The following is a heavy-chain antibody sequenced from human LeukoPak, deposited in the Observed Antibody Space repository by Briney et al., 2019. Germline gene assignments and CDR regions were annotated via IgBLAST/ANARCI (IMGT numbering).Heavy chain of an antibody. J-gene: IGHJ3*02. CDR3: ARGNYYDISTYYRAFDI. Sequence: SETLSLTCSVSGGSLSSYYWSWIRQPPGKGLEWIGYIYYSGSINYNPSLKSRVTISVDTSKTQFSLKLSSVTAADTAMYYCARGNYYDISTYYRAFDIWGQGTMVTVSS. V-gene: IGHV4-59*01. CDR1: GGSLSSYY. D-gene: IGHD3-22*01. CDR2: IYYSGSI.